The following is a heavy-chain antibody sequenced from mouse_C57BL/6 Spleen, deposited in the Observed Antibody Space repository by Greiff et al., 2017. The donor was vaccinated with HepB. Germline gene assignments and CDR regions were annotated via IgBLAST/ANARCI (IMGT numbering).Heavy chain of an antibody. CDR3: ARGNWDFDY. CDR2: IDPSDSET. CDR1: GYTFTSYW. V-gene: IGHV1-52*01. D-gene: IGHD4-1*01. J-gene: IGHJ2*01. Sequence: QVQLKESGAELVRPGSSVKLSCKASGYTFTSYWMHWVKQRPIQGLEWIGNIDPSDSETHYNQKFKDKATLTVDKSSSTAYMQLSSLTSEDSAVYYCARGNWDFDYWGQGTTLTVSS.